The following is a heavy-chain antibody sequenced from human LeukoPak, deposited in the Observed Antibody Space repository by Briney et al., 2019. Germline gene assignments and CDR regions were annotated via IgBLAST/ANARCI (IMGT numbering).Heavy chain of an antibody. CDR1: GGTFSSYA. D-gene: IGHD6-19*01. Sequence: SVKVSCKASGGTFSSYAISWVRQAPGQGLEWMGGIIPIFGTANYAQKFQGRVTITADESTSTAYMELSSLRSEDTAVYYCARAPGITVADGKLFFDYWGQGTLVTVSS. V-gene: IGHV1-69*01. CDR2: IIPIFGTA. J-gene: IGHJ4*02. CDR3: ARAPGITVADGKLFFDY.